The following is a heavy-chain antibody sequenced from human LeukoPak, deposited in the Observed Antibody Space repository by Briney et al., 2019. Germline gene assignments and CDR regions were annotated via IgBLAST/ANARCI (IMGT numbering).Heavy chain of an antibody. CDR1: GFTFSSYS. Sequence: GGSLRLSCAASGFTFSSYSMNWVRQAPGKGLEWVSSISSSSSYIYYADSVKGRFTISRDNAKNSLYLQMNSLRAEDTALYYCAKDIASYYYDSSGYYALWGQGTLVTVSS. CDR3: AKDIASYYYDSSGYYAL. CDR2: ISSSSSYI. J-gene: IGHJ4*02. D-gene: IGHD3-22*01. V-gene: IGHV3-21*04.